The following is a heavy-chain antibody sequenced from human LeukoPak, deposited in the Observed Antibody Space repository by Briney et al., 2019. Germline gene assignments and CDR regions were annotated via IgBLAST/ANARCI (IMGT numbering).Heavy chain of an antibody. CDR3: ALLDYGGNSGDAFDI. CDR1: GFTFSSYE. V-gene: IGHV3-23*01. CDR2: ISSGGST. D-gene: IGHD4-23*01. J-gene: IGHJ3*02. Sequence: PGGSLRLSCAASGFTFSSYEMNWVRQAPGKGLEWVSDISSGGSTYYADCVKGRFTISRDKSKNTLYLQMNSLRADDTAVYYCALLDYGGNSGDAFDIWGRGTRVTVSS.